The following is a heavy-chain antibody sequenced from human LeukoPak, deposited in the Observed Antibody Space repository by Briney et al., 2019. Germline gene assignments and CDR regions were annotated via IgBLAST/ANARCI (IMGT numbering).Heavy chain of an antibody. D-gene: IGHD2-15*01. J-gene: IGHJ3*02. CDR3: ARAVSRIGLGAFDI. V-gene: IGHV5-51*01. Sequence: GESLKISCKGSGYSFTSYWIGWVRQMPGKGLEWRGIIYPGDSVTRYSPSFQGQVTISADKSISTAYLQWSSLKASDTAMYYCARAVSRIGLGAFDIWGQGTMVTVSS. CDR2: IYPGDSVT. CDR1: GYSFTSYW.